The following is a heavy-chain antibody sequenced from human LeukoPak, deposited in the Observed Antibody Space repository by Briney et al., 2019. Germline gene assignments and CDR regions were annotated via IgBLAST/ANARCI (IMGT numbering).Heavy chain of an antibody. V-gene: IGHV3-21*01. Sequence: GGSLRLSCAASGFTFSSYSMNWVRQAPGKGLEWVSSISSSSSYIYYADSVKGRFTISRDNAKNSLYLQMNSLRAEDTAVYYCARDPEGIVATIKHWYFDLWGRGTLVTVSS. CDR2: ISSSSSYI. D-gene: IGHD5-12*01. CDR3: ARDPEGIVATIKHWYFDL. J-gene: IGHJ2*01. CDR1: GFTFSSYS.